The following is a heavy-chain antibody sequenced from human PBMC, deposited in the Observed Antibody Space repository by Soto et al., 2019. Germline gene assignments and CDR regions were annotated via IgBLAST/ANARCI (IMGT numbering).Heavy chain of an antibody. CDR2: VYSGGST. CDR1: GLTVSRNY. CDR3: AIGGDSGWSPRDH. D-gene: IGHD6-19*01. J-gene: IGHJ4*02. Sequence: EVQLVETGGGLIQPGGSLRLSCAASGLTVSRNYMSWVRQAPGQGLEWVSYVYSGGSTFYADSVKGRFTISRDKSNNTLYLQMNSLRAEDTAVYYCAIGGDSGWSPRDHWGQGTLVIVSS. V-gene: IGHV3-53*02.